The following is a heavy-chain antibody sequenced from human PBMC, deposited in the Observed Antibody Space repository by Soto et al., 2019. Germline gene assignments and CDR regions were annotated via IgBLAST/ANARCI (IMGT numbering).Heavy chain of an antibody. D-gene: IGHD6-6*01. Sequence: QITLKESGPTLVKSTQTLTLTCTFSGFSLSSGGGAVGWLSQPPGTALEWLAIIYASGGTHYSPSLKTRLPITKHTSKIQVVLTLTNMAPLDTATYYCGHRRNVATRCWFDPWGQGILVTVSS. CDR2: IYASGGT. J-gene: IGHJ5*02. CDR1: GFSLSSGGGA. CDR3: GHRRNVATRCWFDP. V-gene: IGHV2-5*01.